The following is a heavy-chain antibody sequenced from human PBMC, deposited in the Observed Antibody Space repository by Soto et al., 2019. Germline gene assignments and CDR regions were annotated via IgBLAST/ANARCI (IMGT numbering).Heavy chain of an antibody. Sequence: ASVKVSCKASGYTFTSYAMHCVRQAPGQMLEWMGWINACNGNTKYSQKFQGRVTITRDTSASTAYMELSSLRSEDTAVYYCARVPCSTSCYIAEYYYGMDVWGQGTTVTVSS. CDR3: ARVPCSTSCYIAEYYYGMDV. CDR1: GYTFTSYA. D-gene: IGHD2-2*02. J-gene: IGHJ6*02. CDR2: INACNGNT. V-gene: IGHV1-3*01.